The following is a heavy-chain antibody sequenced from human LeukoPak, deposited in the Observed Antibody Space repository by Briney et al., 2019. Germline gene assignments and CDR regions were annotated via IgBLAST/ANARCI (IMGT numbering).Heavy chain of an antibody. J-gene: IGHJ4*02. V-gene: IGHV3-23*01. CDR2: IKQAGSGS. CDR1: GFTFSNYA. Sequence: GGSLRLSCQGSGFTFSNYAMSWVRQAPGKGLEWVSSIKQAGSGSFFADSVKGRYSISRDDSRSVVYLQMNSLSAEDTAVYYCARSGVATCHYWGQGILVTVSS. D-gene: IGHD4-23*01. CDR3: ARSGVATCHY.